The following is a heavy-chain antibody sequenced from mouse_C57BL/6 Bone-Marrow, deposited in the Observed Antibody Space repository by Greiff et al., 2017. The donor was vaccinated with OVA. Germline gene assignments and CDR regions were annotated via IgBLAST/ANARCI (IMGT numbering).Heavy chain of an antibody. J-gene: IGHJ4*01. CDR3: ARRASDAMDY. V-gene: IGHV1-7*01. D-gene: IGHD3-1*01. CDR1: GYTFTSYW. CDR2: INPSSGYT. Sequence: VQLQESGPELVKPGASVKLSCKASGYTFTSYWMHWVKQRPGQGLEWIGYINPSSGYTKYNQKFEDKATLTADKSSSTAYMQLSSLTYEDSAVYYCARRASDAMDYWGQGTSVTGSS.